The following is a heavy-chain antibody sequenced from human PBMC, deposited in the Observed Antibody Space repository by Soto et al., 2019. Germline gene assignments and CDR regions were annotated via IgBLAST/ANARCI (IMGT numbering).Heavy chain of an antibody. J-gene: IGHJ3*02. Sequence: EVQLEESGGDLVQPGGSLRLSCAASGFTLSAYWMTWVRQAPGKGLEWVANINRDGSKKSYLDSVRGRFTISRDNVGNSLYLQMDSLRADDTALYYCARDVSPGSRSVYLDAFDIWGQGTMVTVSS. D-gene: IGHD3-10*01. CDR2: INRDGSKK. CDR3: ARDVSPGSRSVYLDAFDI. CDR1: GFTLSAYW. V-gene: IGHV3-7*05.